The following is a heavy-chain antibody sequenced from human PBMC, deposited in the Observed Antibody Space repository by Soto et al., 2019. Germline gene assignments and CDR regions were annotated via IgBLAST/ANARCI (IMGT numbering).Heavy chain of an antibody. CDR3: AILSN. J-gene: IGHJ4*02. D-gene: IGHD6-6*01. CDR2: IYSDGTT. CDR1: GFTVSSNY. V-gene: IGHV3-53*01. Sequence: LXLSCAASGFTVSSNYMNWVRQAPGKGLEWVSIIYSDGTTSYADSVKGRFTISRDNFKNTLHLQMNSLRAEDTAVYYCAILSNWGQGTLVTVSS.